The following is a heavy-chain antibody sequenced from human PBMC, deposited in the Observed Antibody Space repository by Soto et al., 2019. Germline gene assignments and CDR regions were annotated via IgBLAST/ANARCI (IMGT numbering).Heavy chain of an antibody. CDR3: ARATGGVIVGATSFDY. CDR1: GGTFSSYA. J-gene: IGHJ4*02. D-gene: IGHD1-26*01. CDR2: IIPIFGTA. Sequence: QVQLVQSGAEVKKPGSSVKVSCKSSGGTFSSYAISWVRQAPGKGLEWMGGIIPIFGTANYAQKLQGRVTITADKSKSTAYMELSSLRSGDTAVYYCARATGGVIVGATSFDYWGQGTLVTVSS. V-gene: IGHV1-69*06.